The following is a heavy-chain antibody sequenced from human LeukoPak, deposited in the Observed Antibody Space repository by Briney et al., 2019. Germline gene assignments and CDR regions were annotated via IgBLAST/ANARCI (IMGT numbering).Heavy chain of an antibody. CDR1: GGSISSSNW. J-gene: IGHJ6*02. D-gene: IGHD4-17*01. V-gene: IGHV4-4*02. Sequence: SGTLSLTCAVSGGSISSSNWWSWVRQPPGKGLEWIGEIYHSGSTNYNPSLKSRVTISVDKSKNQFSLKLSSVTAADTAVYYCATDYGDFSGGMDVWGQGTTVTVSS. CDR2: IYHSGST. CDR3: ATDYGDFSGGMDV.